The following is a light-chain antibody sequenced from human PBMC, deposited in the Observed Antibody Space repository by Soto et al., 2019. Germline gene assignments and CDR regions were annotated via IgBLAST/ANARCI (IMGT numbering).Light chain of an antibody. CDR2: KAS. Sequence: DIQMTQSPSTLSASVGDRVTITCRASQSISSWLAWYQQKPGKAPKLLIHKASSLESGVPSRFSGRGSGTEFTLTISGLQPDDFATYYCQQYNGYSATFGGGTKVEIK. CDR1: QSISSW. J-gene: IGKJ4*01. V-gene: IGKV1-5*03. CDR3: QQYNGYSAT.